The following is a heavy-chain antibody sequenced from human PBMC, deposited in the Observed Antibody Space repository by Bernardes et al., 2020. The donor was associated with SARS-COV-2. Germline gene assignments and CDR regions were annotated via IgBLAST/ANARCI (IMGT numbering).Heavy chain of an antibody. CDR3: ARHPMESYFES. J-gene: IGHJ4*02. CDR1: GYSFSNYW. D-gene: IGHD3-3*01. Sequence: GESLKISCKGSGYSFSNYWIGWVRQMPGKGLEWMGIINPDDSDARYSPSFEGQVTISADRSMRTAHLEWSSLRASDTAIYYCARHPMESYFESWGQGTLVTVSS. CDR2: INPDDSDA. V-gene: IGHV5-51*01.